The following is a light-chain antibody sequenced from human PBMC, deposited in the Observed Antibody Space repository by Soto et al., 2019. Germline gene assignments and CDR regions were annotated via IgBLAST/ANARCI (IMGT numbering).Light chain of an antibody. V-gene: IGKV1-39*01. CDR3: QQSYTTPWT. CDR2: AAS. CDR1: QSITSY. J-gene: IGKJ1*01. Sequence: DIQMTQSPFSLSASVGDRVTITCRASQSITSYLNWYQQKPGKAPQLLIYAASSLKSGVPSRFSGSGSGKDFTFTISSLQPEDFATYFCQQSYTTPWTFGQGTKVDIK.